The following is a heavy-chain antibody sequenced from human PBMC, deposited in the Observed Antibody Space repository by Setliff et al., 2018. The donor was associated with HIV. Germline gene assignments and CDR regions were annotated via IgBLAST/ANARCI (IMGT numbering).Heavy chain of an antibody. J-gene: IGHJ4*02. CDR3: ARGRLGSLTFDY. CDR2: FHYSGST. Sequence: KTSETLSLTCTASGGSISSGSYYWSWIRQPPDKGLEWIGSFHYSGSTSYNPSLKSRVTISVDTSKNQFSLKLSSVTAADTAVYYCARGRLGSLTFDYWGQGTLVTVSS. D-gene: IGHD2-15*01. CDR1: GGSISSGSYY. V-gene: IGHV4-39*07.